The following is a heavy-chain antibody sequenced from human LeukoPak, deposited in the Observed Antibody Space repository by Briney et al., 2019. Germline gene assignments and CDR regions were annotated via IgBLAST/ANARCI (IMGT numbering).Heavy chain of an antibody. V-gene: IGHV3-21*06. D-gene: IGHD3-3*01. CDR3: ARDFRFLEDY. J-gene: IGHJ4*02. CDR2: ISSSSSYI. Sequence: GGSLRLSCAASGFTFSSYWMHWDRQAPGKGLEWVSSISSSSSYIYYADSVKGRFTISRDNAKNSLYLQMNSLRAEDTAVYYCARDFRFLEDYWGQGTLVTVSS. CDR1: GFTFSSYW.